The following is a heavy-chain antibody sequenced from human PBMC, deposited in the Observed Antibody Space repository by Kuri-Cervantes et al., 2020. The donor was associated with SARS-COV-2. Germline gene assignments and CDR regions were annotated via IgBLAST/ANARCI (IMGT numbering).Heavy chain of an antibody. CDR3: ARNRYCGSTSCYMEFSF. V-gene: IGHV3-48*01. CDR1: GFTFSSYS. J-gene: IGHJ4*02. Sequence: LSLTCAASGFTFSSYSMNWVRQAPGKGLEWVSYISSSSSTIYYADSVKGRFTISRDNAKNSLYLQMNSLRAEDTAVYYCARNRYCGSTSCYMEFSFWGQGTLVTVSS. CDR2: ISSSSSTI. D-gene: IGHD2-2*02.